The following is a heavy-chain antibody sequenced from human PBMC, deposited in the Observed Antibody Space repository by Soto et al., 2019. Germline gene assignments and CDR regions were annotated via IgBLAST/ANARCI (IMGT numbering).Heavy chain of an antibody. D-gene: IGHD4-4*01. CDR1: GYTFTTYG. CDR2: ISTYAGDT. V-gene: IGHV1-18*04. J-gene: IGHJ4*02. CDR3: ARRARHNYNHADY. Sequence: QVQLVQSGPEVREPGASVKVSCRTSGYTFTTYGINWVRQAPGQGLEWMGWISTYAGDTKVAQTMQGRVTLTAETSTNTAYMEGRSLTSDDTAVYYCARRARHNYNHADYWGQGTLVTVSS.